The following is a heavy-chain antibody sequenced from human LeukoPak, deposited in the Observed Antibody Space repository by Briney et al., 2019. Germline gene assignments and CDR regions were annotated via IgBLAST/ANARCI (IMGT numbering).Heavy chain of an antibody. J-gene: IGHJ4*02. V-gene: IGHV3-43*02. CDR3: AKGYCSSTSCYTDY. CDR2: ITGDGAST. Sequence: GGSLRLSCAASGFTFDDYAMHWVRQAPGKGLEWVSLITGDGASTYYADSVKGRFTISRDNAKNSLYLQMNSLRAEDMALYYCAKGYCSSTSCYTDYWGQGTLVTVSS. D-gene: IGHD2-2*02. CDR1: GFTFDDYA.